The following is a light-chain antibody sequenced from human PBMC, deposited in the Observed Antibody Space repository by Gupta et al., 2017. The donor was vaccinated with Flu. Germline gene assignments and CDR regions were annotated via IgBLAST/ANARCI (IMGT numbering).Light chain of an antibody. CDR2: GVT. CDR3: SSQTNINTYV. Sequence: QSALTQPASVSGSPGQSITISCIVTANDIGFYDYVSWYQQFPGTVPKLIIFGVTNRPSGISNRFSGSKSGNTASLTISGLQPDDEADYYCSSQTNINTYVFGSGTRVIVL. CDR1: ANDIGFYDY. J-gene: IGLJ1*01. V-gene: IGLV2-14*01.